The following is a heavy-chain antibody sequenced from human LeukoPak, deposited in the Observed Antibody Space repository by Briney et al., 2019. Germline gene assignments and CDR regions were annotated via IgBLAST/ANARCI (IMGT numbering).Heavy chain of an antibody. CDR2: IKHGGST. J-gene: IGHJ6*03. D-gene: IGHD4-11*01. Sequence: PSETLSLTCAVYGGSFSNSYWSWIRQPPGKGLEWIGEIKHGGSTNYNPSLKSRVTISLDTSKNQFPLKLTSVTAADTAVYYCARAPPTVTTLYYYYYYMDVWGKGTTVTVSS. CDR3: ARAPPTVTTLYYYYYYMDV. CDR1: GGSFSNSY. V-gene: IGHV4-34*01.